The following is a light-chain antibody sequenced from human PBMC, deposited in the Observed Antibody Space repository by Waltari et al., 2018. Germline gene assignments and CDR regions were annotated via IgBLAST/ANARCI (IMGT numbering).Light chain of an antibody. CDR3: CSYAGINAFNVV. V-gene: IGLV2-11*01. J-gene: IGLJ2*01. CDR2: DVP. Sequence: QSALTQPRSVSGSPGQSVTISCAGTSSDLGGYAYVSWYPHLPGKAPQLLIHDVPARPSWVPSRFTCSKSGNTASLTISGLQPDDEPNYCVCSYAGINAFNVVFGGGTNLAVL. CDR1: SSDLGGYAY.